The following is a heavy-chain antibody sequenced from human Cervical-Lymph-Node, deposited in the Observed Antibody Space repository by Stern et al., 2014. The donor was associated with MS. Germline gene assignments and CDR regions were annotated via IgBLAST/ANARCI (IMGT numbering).Heavy chain of an antibody. D-gene: IGHD5-24*01. CDR1: GYSFTRFG. V-gene: IGHV7-4-1*02. CDR3: ARVGDPEMTIGGVGDELSY. Sequence: QVQLGQSGSELKKPGASVKVSCKASGYSFTRFGMNWVRQAPGQGLEWMGWINTNTGNPTYAQGFTGRFDFSLDTSVSTAYLQISSLKAEDTAVYYCARVGDPEMTIGGVGDELSYWGQGTLVTVSS. CDR2: INTNTGNP. J-gene: IGHJ4*02.